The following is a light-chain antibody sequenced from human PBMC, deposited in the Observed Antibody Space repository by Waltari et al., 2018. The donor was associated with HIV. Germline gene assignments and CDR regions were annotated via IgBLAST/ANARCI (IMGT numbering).Light chain of an antibody. CDR1: PSASTSY. J-gene: IGKJ1*01. CDR2: ATA. Sequence: IVLTQSPVTLSLSLGERATLPCRTGPSASTSYLAWYQQKPGQVPRLLIYATATRATGIPDRFSGFGSGTHFSLTISRLEPEDVAVYYCQLYGTFGQGTKVEIK. CDR3: QLYGT. V-gene: IGKV3-20*01.